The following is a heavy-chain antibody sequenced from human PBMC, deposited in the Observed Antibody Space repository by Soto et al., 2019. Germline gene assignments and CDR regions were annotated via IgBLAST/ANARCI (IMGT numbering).Heavy chain of an antibody. CDR1: GFTFSSYA. Sequence: PGGSLRLSCAASGFTFSSYAMSWVRQAPGKGLEWVSAISGSSSYIYYADSVKGRFTISRDNAKNSLYLQMNSLRAEDTAVYYCAGDPDYFWSGYCNFDYWGQGTLVTVSS. J-gene: IGHJ4*02. V-gene: IGHV3-21*01. CDR2: ISGSSSYI. D-gene: IGHD3-3*01. CDR3: AGDPDYFWSGYCNFDY.